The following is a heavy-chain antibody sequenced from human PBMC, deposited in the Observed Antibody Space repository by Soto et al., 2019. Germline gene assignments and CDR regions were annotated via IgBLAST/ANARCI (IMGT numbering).Heavy chain of an antibody. J-gene: IGHJ6*02. V-gene: IGHV6-1*01. CDR1: GDSVSSNSAA. D-gene: IGHD1-20*01. Sequence: SQTPSLTCAISGDSVSSNSAAWNWIRQSPSRGLEWLGRTYYRSKWYNDYAVSVKSRITINPDTSKNQFSLQLNSVTPEDTAVYYCARALYNWNDVSYGMDVWGQGTTVTVSS. CDR2: TYYRSKWYN. CDR3: ARALYNWNDVSYGMDV.